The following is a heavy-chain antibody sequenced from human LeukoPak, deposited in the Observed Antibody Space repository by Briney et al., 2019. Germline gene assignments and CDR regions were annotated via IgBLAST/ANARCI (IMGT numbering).Heavy chain of an antibody. D-gene: IGHD3-9*01. CDR1: GFTFSSYA. CDR3: AKWGDYDVLTGYYVSDY. CDR2: ITGSGGNT. J-gene: IGHJ4*02. Sequence: GGSLRLSCAASGFTFSSYAMSWVRQDPGKGLEWVSAITGSGGNTYYADSVKGRFTISRDNSKNTVFLQMNSLRAEDTAVYYCAKWGDYDVLTGYYVSDYWGQGTLVTVSS. V-gene: IGHV3-23*01.